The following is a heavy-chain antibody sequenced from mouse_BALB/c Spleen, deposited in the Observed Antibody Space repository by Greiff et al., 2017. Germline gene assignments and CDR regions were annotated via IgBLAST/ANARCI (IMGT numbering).Heavy chain of an antibody. D-gene: IGHD2-3*01. CDR1: GFSLTSYG. J-gene: IGHJ3*01. CDR2: IWAGGST. V-gene: IGHV2-9*02. Sequence: QVQLKESGPGLVAPSQSLSITCTVSGFSLTSYGVHWVRQPPGKGLEWLGVIWAGGSTNYNSALMSRLSISKDNSKSQVFLKMNSLQTDDTAMYYCARDRAYDGYSLAYWGQGTLVTVSA. CDR3: ARDRAYDGYSLAY.